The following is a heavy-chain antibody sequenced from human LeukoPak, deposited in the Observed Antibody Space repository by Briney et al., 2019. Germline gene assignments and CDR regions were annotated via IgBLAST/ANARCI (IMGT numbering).Heavy chain of an antibody. Sequence: SETLSLTCTVSGGSLSSYYWSWIRQPAGKGLEWIGRIYTSGSTNYNPSLKSRVTMSVDTSKNQFSLKLSSVTAADTAVYYCARGVGSVSPRIYYYYYYMDVWGKGTTVTVSS. D-gene: IGHD5/OR15-5a*01. CDR2: IYTSGST. CDR1: GGSLSSYY. J-gene: IGHJ6*03. CDR3: ARGVGSVSPRIYYYYYYMDV. V-gene: IGHV4-4*07.